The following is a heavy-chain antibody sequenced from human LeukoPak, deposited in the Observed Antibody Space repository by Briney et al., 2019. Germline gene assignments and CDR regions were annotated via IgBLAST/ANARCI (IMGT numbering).Heavy chain of an antibody. V-gene: IGHV4-59*08. CDR1: GGSISSYY. CDR2: IYYSGST. Sequence: SETLSLTCTVSGGSISSYYWSWIRQPPGKGLEWIGYIYYSGSTNYNPSLKSRVTISVDTSKNQFSLKLSSVTAADTAVYYCARFYGSGSSPFYYWGQGTLVTVSS. J-gene: IGHJ4*02. CDR3: ARFYGSGSSPFYY. D-gene: IGHD3-10*01.